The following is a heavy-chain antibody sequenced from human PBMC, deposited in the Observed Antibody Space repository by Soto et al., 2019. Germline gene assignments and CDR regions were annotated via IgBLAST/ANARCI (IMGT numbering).Heavy chain of an antibody. CDR1: GYIFTNFY. J-gene: IGHJ4*02. Sequence: QVQLVQPGAEVKKPGASVKFSCKASGYIFTNFYIHWVRQAPGQGLEWIGIINPNGGSTNYAQNFQGRVTMTRDTSTSTVYMDLRSLRSEDTALYYCTRGLASGDYWGQGTLIRVSS. CDR2: INPNGGST. CDR3: TRGLASGDY. V-gene: IGHV1-46*03. D-gene: IGHD6-6*01.